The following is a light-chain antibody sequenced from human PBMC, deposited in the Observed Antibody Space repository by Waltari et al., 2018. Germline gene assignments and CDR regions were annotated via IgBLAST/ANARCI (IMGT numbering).Light chain of an antibody. J-gene: IGKJ2*02. Sequence: ILLTQFPDPLSFFLGERATLSCSASQTVGYSVAWYQHKPGQPPILLIYDASKRATCIPARVSGSGSGTEFTLTIDSLESEDSAIYFCQQRSISCTFGQGARLEIK. V-gene: IGKV3-11*01. CDR2: DAS. CDR3: QQRSISCT. CDR1: QTVGYS.